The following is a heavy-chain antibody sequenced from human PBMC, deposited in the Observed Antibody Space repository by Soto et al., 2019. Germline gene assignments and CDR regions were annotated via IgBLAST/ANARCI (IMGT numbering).Heavy chain of an antibody. CDR2: IYYSGGT. CDR3: ARDRSGGTHFADL. D-gene: IGHD2-15*01. CDR1: GGSINNDV. V-gene: IGHV4-59*01. J-gene: IGHJ5*02. Sequence: SETLSLTCIVSGGSINNDVWSWIRQPPGKGLEWIGYIYYSGGTNYNPSLQSRVTVSKDTSKNQFSLKVNSVSAADTAIYYCARDRSGGTHFADLWGQGTLVTVSS.